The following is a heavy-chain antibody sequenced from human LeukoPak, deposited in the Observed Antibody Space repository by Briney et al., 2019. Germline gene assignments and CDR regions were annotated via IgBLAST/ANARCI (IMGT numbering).Heavy chain of an antibody. CDR3: ARPSISLWFGELAPMDV. V-gene: IGHV3-33*01. CDR2: IWYDGSNK. Sequence: GGSLRLSCAASGFTFSSYGMHWVRQAPGKGLEWVAVIWYDGSNKYYADSVKGRFTISRDNSKNTLYLQMNSLRAEDTAVYYCARPSISLWFGELAPMDVWGQGTTVTVSS. D-gene: IGHD3-10*01. CDR1: GFTFSSYG. J-gene: IGHJ6*02.